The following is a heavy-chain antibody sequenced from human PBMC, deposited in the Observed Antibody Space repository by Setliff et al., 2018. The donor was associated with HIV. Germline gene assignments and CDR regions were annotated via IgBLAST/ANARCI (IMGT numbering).Heavy chain of an antibody. CDR3: ARDDYDISTGYYPD. J-gene: IGHJ4*02. D-gene: IGHD3-9*01. CDR1: GFAFSGHQ. CDR2: IKQDGSDK. V-gene: IGHV3-7*01. Sequence: GGSLRLSCAASGFAFSGHQMSWVRQAPGKGLEWVAKIKQDGSDKYYVDSVKGRFTISRDNAKNSLYLQMTSLRAEDTAVYYCARDDYDISTGYYPDWGQGTLVTVSS.